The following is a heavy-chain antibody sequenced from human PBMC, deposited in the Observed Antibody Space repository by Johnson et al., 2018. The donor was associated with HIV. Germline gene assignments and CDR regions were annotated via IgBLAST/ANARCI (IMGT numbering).Heavy chain of an antibody. D-gene: IGHD3-16*01. CDR3: AKSAASAGGDDAFDI. CDR2: INWNGGRT. V-gene: IGHV3-20*04. CDR1: GFTFDDYG. J-gene: IGHJ3*02. Sequence: VQLVESGGGVVRPGGSLRLSCAAAGFTFDDYGMSWVRQAPGTGLEWVSGINWNGGRTGYADSVQGRFSISRDNGKNSLYLQMNSLRVDDTALYYCAKSAASAGGDDAFDIWGQGTMVTVSS.